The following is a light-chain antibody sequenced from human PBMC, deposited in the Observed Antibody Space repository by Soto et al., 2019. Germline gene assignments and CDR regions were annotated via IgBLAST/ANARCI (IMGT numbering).Light chain of an antibody. J-gene: IGKJ1*01. CDR1: EDIDTS. V-gene: IGKV1-5*01. CDR2: GAS. Sequence: DIQMTQSPSTLSVSPGDRITITCRASEDIDTSLAWFQQRPGKAPKVLIAGASGLMNGVPSTFSGSGSGTEFALTISSVQPDDFATYFCQHYDTFSWTFGKGTKVDIK. CDR3: QHYDTFSWT.